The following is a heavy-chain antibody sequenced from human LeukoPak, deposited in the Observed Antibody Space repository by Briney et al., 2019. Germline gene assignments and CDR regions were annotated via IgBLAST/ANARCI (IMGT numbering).Heavy chain of an antibody. D-gene: IGHD3-22*01. J-gene: IGHJ4*02. CDR3: AKCRVSSSGSADY. CDR1: GYTFTSYY. V-gene: IGHV1-46*01. CDR2: INPSGGGT. Sequence: ASVMVSCMASGYTFTSYYMHWVRQVPGQGLEWMGKINPSGGGTAYAQKFQGRVTMTRDTSTSTVYMELSSLRSEDTAVYYCAKCRVSSSGSADYWGQGTLVTVSS.